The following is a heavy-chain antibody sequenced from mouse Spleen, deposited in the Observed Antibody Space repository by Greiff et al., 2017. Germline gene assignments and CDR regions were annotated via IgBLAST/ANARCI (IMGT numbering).Heavy chain of an antibody. J-gene: IGHJ3*01. CDR2: INPNNGGT. Sequence: VVESGASVKMSCKASGYTFTDYNMHWVKQSHGKSLEWIGYINPNNGGTSYNQKFKGKATLTVNKSSSTAYMELRSLTSEDSAVYYCTVPFAYWGQGTLVTVSA. CDR3: TVPFAY. V-gene: IGHV1-22*01. CDR1: GYTFTDYN. D-gene: IGHD1-1*01.